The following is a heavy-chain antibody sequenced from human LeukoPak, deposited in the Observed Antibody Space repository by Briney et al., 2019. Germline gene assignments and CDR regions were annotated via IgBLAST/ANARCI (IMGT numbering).Heavy chain of an antibody. CDR1: GRTFSSYA. J-gene: IGHJ4*02. CDR2: IIPIFGTA. V-gene: IGHV1-69*05. D-gene: IGHD5-18*01. Sequence: SGKVCCKASGRTFSSYAISWVRQAPGQGLEWMGGIIPIFGTANYAQKFQGRVTITTDESTSTAYMELSSLRSEDTAVYYCATDTAIGRFDYWGQGTLVTVSS. CDR3: ATDTAIGRFDY.